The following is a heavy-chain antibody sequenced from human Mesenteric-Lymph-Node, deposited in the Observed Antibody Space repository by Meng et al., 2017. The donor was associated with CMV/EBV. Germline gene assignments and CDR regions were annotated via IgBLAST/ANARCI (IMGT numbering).Heavy chain of an antibody. J-gene: IGHJ4*02. D-gene: IGHD5-12*01. CDR2: IYYSGRT. Sequence: VAGGSISSNNWWSWVRQAPGKGLEWIGEIYYSGRTKYNPSLESRVTISMDQSKNQFSLKVSSVTAADTAVYYCARENYGGYLYYFDYWGQGALVTVSS. V-gene: IGHV4-4*02. CDR3: ARENYGGYLYYFDY. CDR1: GGSISSNNW.